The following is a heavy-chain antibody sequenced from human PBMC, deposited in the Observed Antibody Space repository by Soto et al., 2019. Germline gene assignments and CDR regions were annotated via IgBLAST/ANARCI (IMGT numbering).Heavy chain of an antibody. D-gene: IGHD6-19*01. CDR2: IYYSGST. J-gene: IGHJ4*02. V-gene: IGHV4-39*01. CDR1: GGFISSSSYY. Sequence: PSETLSLTCTVSGGFISSSSYYWGWIRQPPGKGLEWIGTIYYSGSTYYNPSLKSRVTISVDTSKNQFSLKLSSVTAADTAVYYCARQVAGTYLYYFDYWGQGTLVTVSS. CDR3: ARQVAGTYLYYFDY.